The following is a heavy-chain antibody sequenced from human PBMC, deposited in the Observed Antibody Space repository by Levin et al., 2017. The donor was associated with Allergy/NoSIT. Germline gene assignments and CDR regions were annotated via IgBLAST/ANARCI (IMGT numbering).Heavy chain of an antibody. D-gene: IGHD3-3*01. Sequence: GGSLRLSCAASGFTFSSYEMNWVRRAPGKGLEWVSYISSTGSTIYSADSVKGRFTISRDNAKNSLYLHMNSLGAEDTAVYYCARRLGNFWSGYNYFDSWGQATLVIVTS. V-gene: IGHV3-48*03. CDR3: ARRLGNFWSGYNYFDS. CDR2: ISSTGSTI. CDR1: GFTFSSYE. J-gene: IGHJ4*02.